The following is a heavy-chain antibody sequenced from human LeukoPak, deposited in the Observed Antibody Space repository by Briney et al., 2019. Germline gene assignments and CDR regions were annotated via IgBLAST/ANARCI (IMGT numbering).Heavy chain of an antibody. CDR2: IYYSGST. CDR1: GGSISIYY. J-gene: IGHJ6*02. CDR3: ARGGGRIAAAGTGKYYYYYGMDV. Sequence: SETLSLTCTVSGGSISIYYWSWIPQPPGKGLEWIGYIYYSGSTNYNPSLKSRGTISVDTSKHQFSLKLSSVTAADTAVYYCARGGGRIAAAGTGKYYYYYGMDVWGQGTTVTVSS. V-gene: IGHV4-59*01. D-gene: IGHD6-13*01.